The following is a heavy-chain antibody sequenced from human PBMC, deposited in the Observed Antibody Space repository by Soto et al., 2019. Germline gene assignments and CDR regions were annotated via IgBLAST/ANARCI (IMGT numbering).Heavy chain of an antibody. J-gene: IGHJ4*02. CDR2: IIPIFGTA. CDR3: ARGYYYDSSGYYPTPDY. D-gene: IGHD3-22*01. Sequence: ASVKVSCKASGGTFSSYAISWVRQAPGKGLEWMGGIIPIFGTANYAQTFQGRVTITADESTSTAYMELSSLRSEDTAVYYCARGYYYDSSGYYPTPDYWGQGTLVTVSS. CDR1: GGTFSSYA. V-gene: IGHV1-69*13.